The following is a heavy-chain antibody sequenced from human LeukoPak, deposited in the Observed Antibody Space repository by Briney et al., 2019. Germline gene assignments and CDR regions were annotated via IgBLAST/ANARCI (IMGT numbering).Heavy chain of an antibody. CDR1: GFTFSSSW. V-gene: IGHV3-7*01. D-gene: IGHD3-22*01. CDR3: ARERAGYYYDSSGYYPYYFDY. Sequence: GGSLRLSCAASGFTFSSSWMTWVRQAPGKGLEWVASIREDGSEKTSVDSVKGRFTISRDNAKNSLYLQMDSLRAEDTAVYYCARERAGYYYDSSGYYPYYFDYWGQGTLVTVSS. CDR2: IREDGSEK. J-gene: IGHJ4*02.